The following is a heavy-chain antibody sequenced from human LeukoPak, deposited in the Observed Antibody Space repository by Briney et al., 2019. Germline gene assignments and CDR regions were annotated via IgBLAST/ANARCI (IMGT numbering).Heavy chain of an antibody. Sequence: GGSLRLSCAASGFTFSSYWMHWVRQAPGKGLVWVSRINSDGSSTSYADSVKGRFTISRDNAKNTLYLRMNSLRAEDTAVYYCARGGPIAAAGVYFDYWGQGTLVTVSS. D-gene: IGHD6-13*01. CDR2: INSDGSST. J-gene: IGHJ4*02. CDR3: ARGGPIAAAGVYFDY. V-gene: IGHV3-74*01. CDR1: GFTFSSYW.